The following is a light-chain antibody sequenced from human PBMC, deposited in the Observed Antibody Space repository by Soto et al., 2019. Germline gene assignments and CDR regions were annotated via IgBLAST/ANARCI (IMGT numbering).Light chain of an antibody. CDR1: QSIRNW. CDR3: QQYNSYGT. J-gene: IGKJ1*01. CDR2: DAS. Sequence: DIQMTQSPSTLSASVGDRVTVTCRASQSIRNWLAWYQQKPGKAPKLLIYDASNLETGVPSRFSGSGSGTEFTLTISSLQPDDFATYYCQQYNSYGTFGQGTKVDIK. V-gene: IGKV1-5*01.